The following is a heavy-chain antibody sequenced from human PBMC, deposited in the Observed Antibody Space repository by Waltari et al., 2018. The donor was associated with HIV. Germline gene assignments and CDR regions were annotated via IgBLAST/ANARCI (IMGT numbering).Heavy chain of an antibody. J-gene: IGHJ4*02. CDR1: GFTFSSYS. D-gene: IGHD6-19*01. CDR3: ATLVSSGWYYFDY. CDR2: SSSSSSYI. V-gene: IGHV3-21*01. Sequence: EVQLVESGGGLVKPGGSLRLSCAASGFTFSSYSMNWVGQAPGKGLECFSSSSSSSSYIYYADSVKGRFTISRDNAKNSLYLQMNSLRAEDTAVYYCATLVSSGWYYFDYWGQGTLVTVSS.